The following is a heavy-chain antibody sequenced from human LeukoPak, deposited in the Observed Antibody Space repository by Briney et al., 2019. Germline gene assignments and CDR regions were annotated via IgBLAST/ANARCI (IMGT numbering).Heavy chain of an antibody. CDR1: EFTFSDAW. V-gene: IGHV3-15*01. J-gene: IGHJ6*02. CDR2: FKSKSDGGTR. Sequence: GGSLRLSCATSEFTFSDAWMSWVRQAPGKGLEWVGHFKSKSDGGTRDYAAPVKGRFTISRDNSKNTLYLQMNSLRAEDTAVYYCARVATDYYYGMDVWGQGTTVTVSS. CDR3: ARVATDYYYGMDV.